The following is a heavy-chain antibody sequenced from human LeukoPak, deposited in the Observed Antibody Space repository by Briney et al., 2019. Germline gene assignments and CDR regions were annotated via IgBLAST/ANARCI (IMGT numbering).Heavy chain of an antibody. V-gene: IGHV4-34*01. CDR3: ARAAWGSGYYGRVGGYYFDY. D-gene: IGHD3-22*01. CDR2: INHSGST. CDR1: GGSFSGYY. J-gene: IGHJ4*02. Sequence: SETLSLTCAVYGGSFSGYYWSWIRQPPGKGLEWIGEINHSGSTNYNPSLKSRVTISVDTSKNQFSLKLSSVTAADRAVYYCARAAWGSGYYGRVGGYYFDYWGQGTLVTVSS.